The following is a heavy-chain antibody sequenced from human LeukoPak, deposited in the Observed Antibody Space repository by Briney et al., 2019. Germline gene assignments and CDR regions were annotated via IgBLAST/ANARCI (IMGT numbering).Heavy chain of an antibody. CDR3: ARGAVVPAAMSPYYYYGMDV. CDR2: MNPNSGNT. J-gene: IGHJ6*02. Sequence: GASVKVSCKASGYTFTSYDNNWVRQATGQRLDWIRWMNPNSGNTGYAQKFQGRVTMTSNTSISTAYMELSSLRSEDTAVYYCARGAVVPAAMSPYYYYGMDVWGQGTTVTVSS. CDR1: GYTFTSYD. V-gene: IGHV1-8*01. D-gene: IGHD2-2*01.